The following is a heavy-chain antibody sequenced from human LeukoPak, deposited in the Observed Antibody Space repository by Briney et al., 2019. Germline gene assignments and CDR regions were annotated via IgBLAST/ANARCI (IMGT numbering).Heavy chain of an antibody. V-gene: IGHV3-73*01. Sequence: PGGSLRLSCAASGFSFSDSGMHWVRQASGKGLEWVGHIRSKGDNYATVYAASVEGRFTISRGDSENTAYLQMNSLKTEDTAVYYCATFPSGSYSTYWGQGTLVTVSS. J-gene: IGHJ4*02. CDR2: IRSKGDNYAT. D-gene: IGHD1-26*01. CDR1: GFSFSDSG. CDR3: ATFPSGSYSTY.